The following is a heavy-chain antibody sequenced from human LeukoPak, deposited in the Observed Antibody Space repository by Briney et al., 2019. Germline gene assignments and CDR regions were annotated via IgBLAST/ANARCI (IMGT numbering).Heavy chain of an antibody. J-gene: IGHJ5*02. CDR1: GGSISSYY. V-gene: IGHV4-59*01. CDR2: IYYSGST. CDR3: ARDRAAAGHWFDP. Sequence: SETLSLTCNVSGGSISSYYWSWIRQPPGQGLEWIGYIYYSGSTNYNPSLKSRVTISADTSKNQFSLKLSSVTAADTAVYYCARDRAAAGHWFDPWGQGTLVTVSS. D-gene: IGHD6-13*01.